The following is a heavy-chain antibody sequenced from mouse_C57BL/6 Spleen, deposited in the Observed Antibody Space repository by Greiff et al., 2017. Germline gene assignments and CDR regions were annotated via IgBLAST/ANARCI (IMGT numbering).Heavy chain of an antibody. V-gene: IGHV1-82*01. Sequence: QVQLQQSGPELVKPGASVKISCKASGYAFSSSWMNWVKQRPGKGLEWIGRIYPGDGDTNYNGKFKGKATFTADTSSNTAYMQLSSLSTEDSAIYYCSRYYGILDYWGQGTTLTVSS. CDR1: GYAFSSSW. CDR3: SRYYGILDY. D-gene: IGHD2-1*01. J-gene: IGHJ2*01. CDR2: IYPGDGDT.